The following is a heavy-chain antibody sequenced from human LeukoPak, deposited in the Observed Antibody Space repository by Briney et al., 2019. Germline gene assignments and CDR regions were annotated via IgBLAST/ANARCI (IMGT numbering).Heavy chain of an antibody. CDR2: VSASGRT. V-gene: IGHV4-4*07. CDR3: ARIRDNSGYYLGAFDF. Sequence: SETLSLTCTVSGGPICGSYWSWIRQPAGKGLEWIGRVSASGRTNYNPSLKNRVTISLATSKNQFSLNLTSVTAADTAVYSCARIRDNSGYYLGAFDFWGQGTVVTVSS. J-gene: IGHJ3*01. D-gene: IGHD5-12*01. CDR1: GGPICGSY.